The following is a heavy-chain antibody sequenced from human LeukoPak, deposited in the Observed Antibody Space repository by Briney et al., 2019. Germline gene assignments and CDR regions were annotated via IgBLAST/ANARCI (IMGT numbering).Heavy chain of an antibody. Sequence: SETRSLTCTVSGGSISSGSYYWSWIRQPAGKGLEWIGRIYTSGSTNYNPSLKSRVTISVDTSKNQFSLKLSSVTAADTAVYYCARSRQLVPFDYWGQGTLVTVSS. V-gene: IGHV4-61*02. CDR2: IYTSGST. CDR3: ARSRQLVPFDY. D-gene: IGHD6-6*01. J-gene: IGHJ4*02. CDR1: GGSISSGSYY.